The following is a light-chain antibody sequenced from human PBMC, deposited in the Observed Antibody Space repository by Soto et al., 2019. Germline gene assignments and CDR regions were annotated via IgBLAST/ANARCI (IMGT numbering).Light chain of an antibody. J-gene: IGKJ4*01. V-gene: IGKV3-20*01. CDR1: QSVSSSY. Sequence: EIVLTQSPGTLTLSPGERATLSCRASQSVSSSYLAWYQQKPGQAPRLLIYGASTRATGIPDRFSGSGSGTDFTLTISRLEPEDFAVYYCQQYDLRPLTFGGGTKVDIK. CDR3: QQYDLRPLT. CDR2: GAS.